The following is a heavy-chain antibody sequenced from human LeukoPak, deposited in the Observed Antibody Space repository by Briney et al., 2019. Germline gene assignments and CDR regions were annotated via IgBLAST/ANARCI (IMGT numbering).Heavy chain of an antibody. CDR1: GYIFTSYW. D-gene: IGHD5-12*01. Sequence: GESLKISCKGSGYIFTSYWISWVRQMPGKGLEWMGRIDPSDSYTNYSPSFQGHVTISADRSIRTAYLKFTNLKASDTAMYFCARQYSGYVTFDYWGQGTLVSVSS. V-gene: IGHV5-10-1*01. CDR3: ARQYSGYVTFDY. J-gene: IGHJ4*02. CDR2: IDPSDSYT.